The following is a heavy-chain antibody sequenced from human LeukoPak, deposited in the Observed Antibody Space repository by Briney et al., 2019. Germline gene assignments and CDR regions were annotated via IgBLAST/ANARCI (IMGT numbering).Heavy chain of an antibody. CDR1: GFTFSNYG. V-gene: IGHV3-33*01. CDR2: IWYDGSKK. Sequence: GGSLRLSCAASGFTFSNYGMQWVRQAPGQGLEWVAVIWYDGSKKYYADSVKGRFIISRDDSKNTLYLQMNSLRAEDTALYYCARDYCGTTTCLDYWGRGTLVTVSP. D-gene: IGHD2-21*01. J-gene: IGHJ4*02. CDR3: ARDYCGTTTCLDY.